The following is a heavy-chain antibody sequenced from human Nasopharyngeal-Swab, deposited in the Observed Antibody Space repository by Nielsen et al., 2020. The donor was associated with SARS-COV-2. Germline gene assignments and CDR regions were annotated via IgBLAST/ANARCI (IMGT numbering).Heavy chain of an antibody. CDR2: INTNTGNP. CDR3: AREDDYADYYWFDP. Sequence: ASVKVSCKASGYSFSQCAMNWVRQAPGQGLEWMGWINTNTGNPVYAQGFTGRFVFSLDTSVSTAYLQISSLKTEDTAVYYCAREDDYADYYWFDPWGQGTLVTVSS. D-gene: IGHD4-17*01. J-gene: IGHJ5*02. V-gene: IGHV7-4-1*02. CDR1: GYSFSQCA.